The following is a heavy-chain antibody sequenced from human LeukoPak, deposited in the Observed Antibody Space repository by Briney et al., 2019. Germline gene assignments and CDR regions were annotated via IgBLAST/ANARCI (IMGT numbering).Heavy chain of an antibody. CDR3: ARDLGGELELREWHFDP. CDR1: GGTFSSYA. D-gene: IGHD1-7*01. Sequence: ASVKVSCKASGGTFSSYAISWVRQAPGQGLEWMGGIIPVFGTANYAQKFQGRVTITADESTSTAYMELSSLRSEDTAVYYCARDLGGELELREWHFDPWGQGTLVTVSS. V-gene: IGHV1-69*13. J-gene: IGHJ5*02. CDR2: IIPVFGTA.